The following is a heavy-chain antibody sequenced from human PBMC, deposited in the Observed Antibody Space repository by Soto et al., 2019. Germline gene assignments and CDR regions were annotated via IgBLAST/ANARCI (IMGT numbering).Heavy chain of an antibody. Sequence: QVQLVESGGGVVQPGRSLRLSCAASGFTFSSYGMHWVRQAPGKGLEWVAVIWYDGSNKYYADSVKGRFTISRDNSKNTLYLQMNSLRAEDTAVYYCEREGMPVVTPTQPYWYFDLWGRGTLVTVSS. CDR2: IWYDGSNK. J-gene: IGHJ2*01. V-gene: IGHV3-33*01. D-gene: IGHD2-21*02. CDR1: GFTFSSYG. CDR3: EREGMPVVTPTQPYWYFDL.